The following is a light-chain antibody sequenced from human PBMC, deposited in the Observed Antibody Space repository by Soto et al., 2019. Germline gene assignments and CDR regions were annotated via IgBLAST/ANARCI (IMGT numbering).Light chain of an antibody. CDR2: TLS. Sequence: DIVMTQSPLSLPVTPGEPASISCRSSQSLLHSNGYNYLDWYLQKPGQSPQLLIYTLSYRASGVHERFTGSGSGTDFTMKISSVEDEDVGVYYCIQRKEFPVTFGGGTKADSK. CDR1: QSLLHSNGYNY. J-gene: IGKJ4*01. V-gene: IGKV2-40*01. CDR3: IQRKEFPVT.